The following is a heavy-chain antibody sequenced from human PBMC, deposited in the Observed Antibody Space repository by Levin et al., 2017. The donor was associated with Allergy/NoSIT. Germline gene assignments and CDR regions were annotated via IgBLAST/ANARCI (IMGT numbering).Heavy chain of an antibody. Sequence: SGPTLVKPTQTLTLTCSFSGFSLTTTDVGVGWIRQPPGEALEWLALIYWNDDKRYSPSLQDRLTITKDTSKNQVVLTMTNMDPTDTATYFCARRSGKFGDPNWFDPWGQGTLVTVSS. D-gene: IGHD3-10*01. CDR2: IYWNDDK. J-gene: IGHJ5*02. CDR1: GFSLTTTDVG. V-gene: IGHV2-5*01. CDR3: ARRSGKFGDPNWFDP.